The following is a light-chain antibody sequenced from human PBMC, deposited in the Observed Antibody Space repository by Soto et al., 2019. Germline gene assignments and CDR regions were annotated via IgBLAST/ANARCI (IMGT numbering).Light chain of an antibody. CDR3: HSYADNYSV. Sequence: QSVLTQPRSVSGSPGQSVTLSCTGTTSDVSWYQQHPGKVPRLMIFDVTRRPSGVPDRFSGSKSGNTASLTISGLQAEDEADYYCHSYADNYSVFGGGTKLTVL. CDR1: TSDV. J-gene: IGLJ2*01. V-gene: IGLV2-11*01. CDR2: DVT.